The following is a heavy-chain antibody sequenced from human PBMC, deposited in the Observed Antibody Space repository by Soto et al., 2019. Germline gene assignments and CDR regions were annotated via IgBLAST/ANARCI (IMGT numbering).Heavy chain of an antibody. CDR1: GYSFTSYW. CDR2: IYPGDSDT. J-gene: IGHJ6*02. CDR3: ARQYYYDSSGYYYYGMDV. D-gene: IGHD3-22*01. V-gene: IGHV5-51*01. Sequence: PGESLKISCKGSGYSFTSYWIGWVRQMPGKGLEWMGIIYPGDSDTRYSPSFQGQVTISADKSISTAYLQWSSLKASDTAMYYCARQYYYDSSGYYYYGMDVWGQGTTVTVYS.